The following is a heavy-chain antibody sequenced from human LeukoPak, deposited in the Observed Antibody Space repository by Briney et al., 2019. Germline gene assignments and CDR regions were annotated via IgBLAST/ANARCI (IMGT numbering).Heavy chain of an antibody. V-gene: IGHV3-7*04. CDR1: GFTFSDYW. Sequence: GGSLRLFCAASGFTFSDYWMSWVRQAPGQGLEWVAKISQDGREQRFVDSVKGRFTISRDNAKNLLFLQMDSLRAEDTAVYYCAGGALDYWGPGTLVTVSS. CDR3: AGGALDY. CDR2: ISQDGREQ. J-gene: IGHJ4*02.